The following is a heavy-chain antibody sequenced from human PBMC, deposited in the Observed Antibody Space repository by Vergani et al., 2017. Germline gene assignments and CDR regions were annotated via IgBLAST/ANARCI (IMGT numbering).Heavy chain of an antibody. J-gene: IGHJ3*02. CDR2: NYYSGST. D-gene: IGHD3-22*01. Sequence: QVQLQESGPGLVKPSQTLSLTCTVSGGPISSGGYYWSWIRQHPGKGLGWIGYNYYSGSTYYNPSLKTRVTISVDTSKNQFSLKLSSVTAADTAVYYCARGRRHDDSSVYYGEPEFDIWGQGTMVTVSS. V-gene: IGHV4-31*03. CDR3: ARGRRHDDSSVYYGEPEFDI. CDR1: GGPISSGGYY.